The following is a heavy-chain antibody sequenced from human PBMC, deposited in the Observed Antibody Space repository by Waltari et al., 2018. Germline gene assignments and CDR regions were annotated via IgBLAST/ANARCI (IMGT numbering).Heavy chain of an antibody. CDR1: GYTFTSYG. J-gene: IGHJ5*02. D-gene: IGHD2-15*01. CDR3: ARDGYCSGGSCYLNWFDP. Sequence: QVQLVQSGAEVKKPGASVKVSCKASGYTFTSYGISWVRQAPGQGLEWMGWVSAYKGNTNYAQKLKGRVTMTTDTSTSTAYMELRSLRSDDTAVYYCARDGYCSGGSCYLNWFDPWGQGTLVTVSS. CDR2: VSAYKGNT. V-gene: IGHV1-18*01.